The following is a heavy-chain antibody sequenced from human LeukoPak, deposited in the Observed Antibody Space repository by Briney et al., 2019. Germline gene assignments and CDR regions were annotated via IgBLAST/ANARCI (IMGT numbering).Heavy chain of an antibody. Sequence: KPSETLSLTCTVSGGSISSYYWSWIRQPAGKGLEWIGRIYTSGSTNYNPSLKSRVTMSVDTSKDQFSLKLSSVTAADTAVYYCARDAGLATAGAYYYYYGMDVWGQGTTVTVSS. J-gene: IGHJ6*02. D-gene: IGHD2-15*01. CDR1: GGSISSYY. V-gene: IGHV4-4*07. CDR2: IYTSGST. CDR3: ARDAGLATAGAYYYYYGMDV.